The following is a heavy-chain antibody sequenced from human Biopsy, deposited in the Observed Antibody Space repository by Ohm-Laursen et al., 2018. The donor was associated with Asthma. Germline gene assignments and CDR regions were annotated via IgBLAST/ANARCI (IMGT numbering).Heavy chain of an antibody. D-gene: IGHD5-12*01. CDR2: IFYSGAT. CDR1: GGSVSSDKYY. V-gene: IGHV4-61*01. J-gene: IGHJ4*02. Sequence: TLSLTCPVSGGSVSSDKYYWSWIRQPPGKGLEWIAYIFYSGATNYNPALKSRVAQSIDTSKSQFSLRLNSLSAADTAVYYCARGTIVAGIDYWGQGTLVTVSS. CDR3: ARGTIVAGIDY.